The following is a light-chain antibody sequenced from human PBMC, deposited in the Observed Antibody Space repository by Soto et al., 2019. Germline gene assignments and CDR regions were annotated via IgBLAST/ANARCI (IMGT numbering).Light chain of an antibody. V-gene: IGKV3-15*01. CDR3: PHSGFRPYT. J-gene: IGKJ2*01. CDR1: QSVSSN. CDR2: GAS. Sequence: DIVMSKSAATLSESQEERATLYCIASQSVSSNVSWYQQIPGQTPRLLICGASTRATTIPVRFSGSGSGTEFTLTISCLQSEDFAVYYCPHSGFRPYTLCQVSMVDI.